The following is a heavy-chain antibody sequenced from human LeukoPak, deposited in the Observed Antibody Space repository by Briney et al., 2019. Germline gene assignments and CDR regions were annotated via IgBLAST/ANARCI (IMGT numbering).Heavy chain of an antibody. Sequence: GGSLRLSCAASGFTFSIHWMTWVRQAPGKGLEWVATIKPDGNDKYFVDSVKGRFTVSRDNAKTSLYLQMNSLRAEDTALYYCAKADGFGVISCFDYWGQGSLVTVSS. CDR2: IKPDGNDK. V-gene: IGHV3-7*03. CDR1: GFTFSIHW. CDR3: AKADGFGVISCFDY. D-gene: IGHD3-3*01. J-gene: IGHJ4*02.